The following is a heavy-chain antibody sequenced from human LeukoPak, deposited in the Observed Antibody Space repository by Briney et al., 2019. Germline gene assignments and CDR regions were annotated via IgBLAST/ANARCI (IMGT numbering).Heavy chain of an antibody. CDR1: GFTFSTYW. V-gene: IGHV3-74*03. Sequence: GGSLRLSCAASGFTFSTYWMHCVRHAPGKGLVWVARIRPEGTTTAYADSVKGHFTISRDNAKNTLFLQMNSLSSEDTAVYYCARDLDWILFDYWGQGTLVTVSS. J-gene: IGHJ4*02. CDR3: ARDLDWILFDY. CDR2: IRPEGTTT. D-gene: IGHD3-9*01.